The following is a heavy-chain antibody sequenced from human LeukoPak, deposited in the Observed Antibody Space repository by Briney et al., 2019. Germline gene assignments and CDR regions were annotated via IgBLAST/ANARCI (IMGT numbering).Heavy chain of an antibody. CDR1: GGTFSGYA. CDR2: IISIFEAA. Sequence: ASVKVSCKASGGTFSGYAISWVRQAPGQGLEWMGGIISIFEAANSAQKFQGRVTMTADESTSTAYMELSSLRSEDTAVYYCARGGSLYSANWDERAFDIWGQGTMVTVSS. J-gene: IGHJ3*02. V-gene: IGHV1-69*13. CDR3: ARGGSLYSANWDERAFDI. D-gene: IGHD1-26*01.